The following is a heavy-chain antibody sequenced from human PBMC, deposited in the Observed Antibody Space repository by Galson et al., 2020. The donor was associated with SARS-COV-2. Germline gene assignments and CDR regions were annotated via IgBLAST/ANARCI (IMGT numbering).Heavy chain of an antibody. CDR2: ISSSGSTI. CDR1: GFTFSDYY. D-gene: IGHD2-15*01. CDR3: ARDFVDCSGGSCAHYYYYGMDV. J-gene: IGHJ6*02. Sequence: GGSLRLSCAASGFTFSDYYMSWIRQAPGKGLEWVSYISSSGSTIYYADSVKGRFTISRDNAKNSLYLQMNSLRAEDTAVYYCARDFVDCSGGSCAHYYYYGMDVWGQGTTVTVSS. V-gene: IGHV3-11*01.